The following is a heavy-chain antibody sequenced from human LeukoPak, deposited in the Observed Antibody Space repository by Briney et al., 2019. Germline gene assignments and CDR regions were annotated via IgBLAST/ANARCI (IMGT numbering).Heavy chain of an antibody. CDR3: ARVGAFSSSWLLY. V-gene: IGHV3-48*03. D-gene: IGHD6-13*01. J-gene: IGHJ4*02. CDR2: ISSRAGTI. CDR1: GFTFSNYE. Sequence: GGSLRLSCSASGFTFSNYEMNWVRQAPGKGLEWVSSISSRAGTIYYADSVKGRFTISRDNAKNSLYLQMNSLRVEDTALYYCARVGAFSSSWLLYWGQGTLVTVSS.